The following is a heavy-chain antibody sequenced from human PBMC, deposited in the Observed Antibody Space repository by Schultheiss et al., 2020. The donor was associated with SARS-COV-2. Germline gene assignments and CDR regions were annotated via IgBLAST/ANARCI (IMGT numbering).Heavy chain of an antibody. CDR3: ARDGDSGWGSY. J-gene: IGHJ4*02. CDR2: ISYDGSNK. D-gene: IGHD6-19*01. CDR1: GFTVSSNY. V-gene: IGHV3-30-3*01. Sequence: GESLKISCAASGFTVSSNYMSWVRQAPGKGLEWVAVISYDGSNKYYADSVKGRFTISRDNAKNSLYLQMNSLRAEDTAVYYCARDGDSGWGSYWGQGTLVTVSS.